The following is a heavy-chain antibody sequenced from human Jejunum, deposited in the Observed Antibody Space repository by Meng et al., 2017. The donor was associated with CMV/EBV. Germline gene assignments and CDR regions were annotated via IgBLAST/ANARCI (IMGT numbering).Heavy chain of an antibody. CDR2: IRSSGYNGTA. CDR3: TRDRGVVSPPDF. Sequence: YGFTVSDYGVSWVRQATGKGLEWVALIRSSGYNGTAEYAASVKGRFTVSRDDSESVAYLQMNSLKTDDTAVYYCTRDRGVVSPPDFWGQGTLVTVSS. V-gene: IGHV3-49*04. J-gene: IGHJ4*02. CDR1: GFTVSDYG. D-gene: IGHD2-2*01.